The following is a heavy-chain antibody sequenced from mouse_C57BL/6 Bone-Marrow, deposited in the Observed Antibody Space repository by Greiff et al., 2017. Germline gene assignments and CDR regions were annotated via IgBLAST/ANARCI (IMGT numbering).Heavy chain of an antibody. D-gene: IGHD1-1*01. CDR3: ARIPTTVVDY. CDR1: GYSFTSGCY. J-gene: IGHJ2*01. CDR2: ISYDGSN. Sequence: EVKLVESGPGLVKPSQSLSLTCSVTGYSFTSGCYWNWIRQFPGNILGWVGYISYDGSNNYNPSLKNRITITRDTSKNQLFLKLNSVTTEDTDSYYCARIPTTVVDYWGQGTTLTVSA. V-gene: IGHV3-6*01.